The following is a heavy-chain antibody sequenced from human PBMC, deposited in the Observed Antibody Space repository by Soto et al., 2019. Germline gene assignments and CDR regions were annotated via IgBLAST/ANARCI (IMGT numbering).Heavy chain of an antibody. CDR1: GFTFSSSA. CDR2: ISGNGDTT. D-gene: IGHD5-12*01. V-gene: IGHV3-23*01. J-gene: IGHJ1*01. CDR3: AKIRGYDLGSTTFQH. Sequence: EVQLLESGGGLVQPGGSLRLSCAASGFTFSSSAMSWVRQAPGKGLDWVSAISGNGDTTYYADSVKGRFTISRDISKNPLYLQMHSLRAEDTAVYYCAKIRGYDLGSTTFQHWGQGTLVTVSS.